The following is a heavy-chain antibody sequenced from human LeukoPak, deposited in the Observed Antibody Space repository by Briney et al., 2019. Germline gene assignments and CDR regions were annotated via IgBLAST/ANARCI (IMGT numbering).Heavy chain of an antibody. J-gene: IGHJ6*03. CDR3: ARFGYYTPGANANMDV. V-gene: IGHV4-4*07. D-gene: IGHD3-3*01. CDR2: IYTSGST. CDR1: GGSISSYY. Sequence: PSETLSLTCTVSGGSISSYYWSWIRKPAGQGLELIGRIYTSGSTNYNPSLKSRVTISVDKSKNQFSLKLSSVTAADTAVYYCARFGYYTPGANANMDVWGKGTTVTVSS.